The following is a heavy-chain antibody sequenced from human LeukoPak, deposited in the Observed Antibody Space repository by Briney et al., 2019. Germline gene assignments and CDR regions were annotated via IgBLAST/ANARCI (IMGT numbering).Heavy chain of an antibody. V-gene: IGHV3-49*04. CDR2: IRSKTYGGTT. J-gene: IGHJ4*02. D-gene: IGHD5-18*01. CDR3: TRDRGYSYSWYFDS. Sequence: PAGGSLRLSCAASGFSFNSYAMHWVRQAPGKSLEWVGFIRSKTYGGTTEYAASVKGRFTISRDDSKSIAYLQVNSLKSEDTAVYYCTRDRGYSYSWYFDSWGQGTLVTVSS. CDR1: GFSFNSYA.